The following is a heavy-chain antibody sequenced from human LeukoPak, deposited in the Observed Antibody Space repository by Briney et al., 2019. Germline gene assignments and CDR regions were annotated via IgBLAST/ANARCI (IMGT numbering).Heavy chain of an antibody. CDR1: GYTFTRYY. D-gene: IGHD4-17*01. J-gene: IGHJ4*02. Sequence: GASVKASCKASGYTFTRYYMHWVRQAPGQGREWMGWINPNSGGTNYAQKFQGRVTMTRDTSISTAYMELSRLRSDDTVVYYCARDIYGDKIFDYWGQGTLVTVSS. CDR2: INPNSGGT. CDR3: ARDIYGDKIFDY. V-gene: IGHV1-2*02.